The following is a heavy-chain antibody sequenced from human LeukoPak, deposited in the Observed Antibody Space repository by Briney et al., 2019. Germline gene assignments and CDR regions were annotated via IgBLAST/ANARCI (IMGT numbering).Heavy chain of an antibody. J-gene: IGHJ4*02. CDR3: AREGPIVGATHLVDY. CDR1: GYTFTDYY. V-gene: IGHV1-2*02. CDR2: INPNSGGT. D-gene: IGHD1-26*01. Sequence: GASVKVSCKAYGYTFTDYYMHWVGQAPGQGGEGMGWINPNSGGTNYAQKFQGRVTMTRDTSISTAYMELSRLRSDDTAVYYCAREGPIVGATHLVDYWGQGALVTVSS.